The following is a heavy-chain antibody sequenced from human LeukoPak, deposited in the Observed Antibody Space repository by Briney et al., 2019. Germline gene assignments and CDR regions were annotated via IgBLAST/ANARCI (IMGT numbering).Heavy chain of an antibody. V-gene: IGHV4-30-2*01. CDR2: IYHSGST. Sequence: PSQTLSLTCAVSGGSISCGGYSWSWIRQPPGKGLEWIGYIYHSGSTYYNPSLKSRVTISVDRSKNQFSLKLSSVTAADTAVYYCASSSWYDAFDIWVQGTMVTVSS. CDR1: GGSISCGGYS. CDR3: ASSSWYDAFDI. D-gene: IGHD6-13*01. J-gene: IGHJ3*02.